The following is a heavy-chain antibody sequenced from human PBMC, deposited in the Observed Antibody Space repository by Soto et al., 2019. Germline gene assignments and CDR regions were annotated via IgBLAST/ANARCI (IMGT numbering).Heavy chain of an antibody. CDR3: ARDRRWLPRGPNNWLDL. J-gene: IGHJ5*02. Sequence: TLSLTCTVSGGSINSGDYYWTWVRQPPGKGLEWIGYIYYDGNSQHNPSLKSRVTMSIDTSKNQFSLNLSSVTAADTAVYYCARDRRWLPRGPNNWLDLWGQGTRVTVSS. CDR1: GGSINSGDYY. D-gene: IGHD5-12*01. V-gene: IGHV4-30-4*01. CDR2: IYYDGNS.